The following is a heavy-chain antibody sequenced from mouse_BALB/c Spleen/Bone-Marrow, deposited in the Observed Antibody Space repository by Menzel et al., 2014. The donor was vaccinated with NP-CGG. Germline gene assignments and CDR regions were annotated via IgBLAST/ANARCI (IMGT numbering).Heavy chain of an antibody. D-gene: IGHD1-1*01. J-gene: IGHJ4*01. CDR3: ARHGYYGSRAMDY. Sequence: EVKVVDSGGGLVQPGGSLKLSCAASGFTFSSYTMSWVRQTPEKRLEWVAYISNGGGSTYYPDTVKGQFTISRDNAKNTLYLQMSSLKSEDTAMYYCARHGYYGSRAMDYWGQGTSVTVSS. V-gene: IGHV5-12-2*01. CDR1: GFTFSSYT. CDR2: ISNGGGST.